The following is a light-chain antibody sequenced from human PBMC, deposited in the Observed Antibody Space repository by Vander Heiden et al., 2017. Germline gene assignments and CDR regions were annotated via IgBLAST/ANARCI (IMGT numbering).Light chain of an antibody. Sequence: ELVLTRSPATLSLSPGERATLSCRASQSVSSYLAWYQQKPGQAPRLLIYDASNRATGIPARFSGSGSGTDFTLTISSLEPEDFAVYYCQQRSNWPITFGQGTRLEIK. CDR1: QSVSSY. CDR3: QQRSNWPIT. J-gene: IGKJ5*01. CDR2: DAS. V-gene: IGKV3-11*01.